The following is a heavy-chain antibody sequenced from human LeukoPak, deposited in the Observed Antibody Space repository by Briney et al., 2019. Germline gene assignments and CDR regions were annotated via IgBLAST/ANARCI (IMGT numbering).Heavy chain of an antibody. CDR1: GAPISSNNW. CDR3: ASAEPRGIIWYPY. J-gene: IGHJ4*02. Sequence: SETLSLTCAVSGAPISSNNWWWSWVRQPPGKGLEWIGEICHSGSTNYNPSLKSRVTMSVDKSKNQFSLKLSSVTAADTAVYYCASAEPRGIIWYPYWGQGTLVTVSS. CDR2: ICHSGST. V-gene: IGHV4-4*02. D-gene: IGHD6-13*01.